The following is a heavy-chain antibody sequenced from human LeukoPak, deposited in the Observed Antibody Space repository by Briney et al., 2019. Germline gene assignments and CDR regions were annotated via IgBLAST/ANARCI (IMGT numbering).Heavy chain of an antibody. V-gene: IGHV3-66*01. D-gene: IGHD4-17*01. CDR2: IYSGGST. Sequence: GGSLRLSCAASGFTVRSNYMSWVRQAPGKELEWVSVIYSGGSTYYADSVKGRFTISRDNSKNTLYLQMNSLRAEDTAVYYCAREGYGDLAFDIWGQGTMVTVSS. CDR3: AREGYGDLAFDI. J-gene: IGHJ3*02. CDR1: GFTVRSNY.